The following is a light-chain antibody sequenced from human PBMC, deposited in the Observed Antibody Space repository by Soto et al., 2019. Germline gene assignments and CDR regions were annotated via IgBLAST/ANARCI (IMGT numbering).Light chain of an antibody. J-gene: IGKJ1*01. CDR1: QSVSSTY. CDR2: GAS. Sequence: EIVLTQSPGTLSLSPGERATLSCRASQSVSSTYLAWYQQKPGQAPRLLIYGASSRATGIPDKFSASGSGTDFTLTISRLEPEDFAVYYCHQYSSSPPWTFGQGPKVEIK. V-gene: IGKV3-20*01. CDR3: HQYSSSPPWT.